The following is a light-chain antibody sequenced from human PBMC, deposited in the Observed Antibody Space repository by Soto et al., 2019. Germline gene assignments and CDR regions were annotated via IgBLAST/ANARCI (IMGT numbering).Light chain of an antibody. CDR1: SSDVGGYNY. CDR2: EVN. CDR3: SAYTVSRTYV. J-gene: IGLJ1*01. Sequence: QSVLTQPPSASGSPGQSVAISCTGTSSDVGGYNYVSWYQQHPGKAPKLMIYEVNKRPSGVPDRFSGSKSGNTASLTVSGLQAEDEADYYCSAYTVSRTYVFGTGTKVTVL. V-gene: IGLV2-8*01.